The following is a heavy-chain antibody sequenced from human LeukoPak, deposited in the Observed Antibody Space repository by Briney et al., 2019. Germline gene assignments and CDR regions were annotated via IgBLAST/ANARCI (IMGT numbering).Heavy chain of an antibody. J-gene: IGHJ3*02. Sequence: PGGSLRLSCAASRFAFSSYAMTWVRQAPGKGLEWVSTISGSSGNTYYADSVKGRFTIPRDNSKNTLYLQINSLRAEDTAVYYCAKDAPYYYDSSGYGGAFDIWGQGTMVTVSS. CDR2: ISGSSGNT. D-gene: IGHD3-22*01. CDR3: AKDAPYYYDSSGYGGAFDI. CDR1: RFAFSSYA. V-gene: IGHV3-23*01.